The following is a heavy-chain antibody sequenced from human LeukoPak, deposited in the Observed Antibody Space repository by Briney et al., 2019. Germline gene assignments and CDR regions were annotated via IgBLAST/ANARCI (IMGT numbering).Heavy chain of an antibody. Sequence: GRSLRLSCAASGFTFSSYAMSWVRQAPGKGLEWVSAISGSGGSTYYADSVKGRFTISRDNSKNTLYLQMNSLRAEDTAVYYCAKDWGRGVVVVPAATDAFDIWGQGTMVTVSS. CDR1: GFTFSSYA. D-gene: IGHD2-2*01. J-gene: IGHJ3*02. CDR2: ISGSGGST. CDR3: AKDWGRGVVVVPAATDAFDI. V-gene: IGHV3-23*01.